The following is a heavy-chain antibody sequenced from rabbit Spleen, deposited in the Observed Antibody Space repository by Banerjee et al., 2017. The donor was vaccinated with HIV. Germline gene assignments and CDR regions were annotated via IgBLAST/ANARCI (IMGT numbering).Heavy chain of an antibody. V-gene: IGHV1S45*01. D-gene: IGHD8-1*01. J-gene: IGHJ4*01. CDR1: GFSFSDRDV. CDR2: INTYTDKG. Sequence: QEQLVESGGGLVKPEGSLTLTCKASGFSFSDRDVMCWVRQAPGKGLEWIACINTYTDKGVYATWAKGRFTISRTSSPTVTLQVTSLTVADTATYFCTRDAGSGPYIDGNFNLWGPGTLVTVS. CDR3: TRDAGSGPYIDGNFNL.